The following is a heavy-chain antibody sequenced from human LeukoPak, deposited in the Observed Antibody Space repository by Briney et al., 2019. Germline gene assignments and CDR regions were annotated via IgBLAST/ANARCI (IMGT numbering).Heavy chain of an antibody. CDR3: ANPFGVATADAFDI. V-gene: IGHV3-23*01. D-gene: IGHD3-3*01. Sequence: PGGSLRLSCAASGFTFNNYAMSWVRQAPGKGLEWVSTISGSGDGPYYADSVKGRFSISRDNSKNTLYLQMNNLRAEDTAVYYCANPFGVATADAFDIWGQGTMVTVSS. CDR1: GFTFNNYA. CDR2: ISGSGDGP. J-gene: IGHJ3*02.